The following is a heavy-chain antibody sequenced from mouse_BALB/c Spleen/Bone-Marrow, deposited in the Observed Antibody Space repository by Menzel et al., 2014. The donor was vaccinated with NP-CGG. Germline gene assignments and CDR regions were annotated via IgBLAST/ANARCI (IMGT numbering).Heavy chain of an antibody. Sequence: DVQLQESGGGLVQPGGSLKLSCVASGFTFSSYGMSWVRQTPDNRLELVATINNNGGSTYYPDSVKGQFTISRDNAKNTLYLQMSSLKSEDAARYYCARVYGWYFDVWGAGTTVTVSS. D-gene: IGHD1-1*01. CDR2: INNNGGST. CDR3: ARVYGWYFDV. V-gene: IGHV5-6-3*01. CDR1: GFTFSSYG. J-gene: IGHJ1*01.